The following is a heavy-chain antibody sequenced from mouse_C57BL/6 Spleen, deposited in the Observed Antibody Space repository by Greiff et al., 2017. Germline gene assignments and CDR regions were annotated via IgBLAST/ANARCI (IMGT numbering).Heavy chain of an antibody. Sequence: VQLQQSGTELVKPGASVKLSCKASGYTFTSYWMHWVKQRPGQGLEWIGNINPSNGGTNYNEKFKSKATLTVDKSSSTAYMQLSSLTSEDSAVYYCASWYYGSSYEYYFDYWGQGTTLTVSS. J-gene: IGHJ2*01. CDR3: ASWYYGSSYEYYFDY. CDR1: GYTFTSYW. CDR2: INPSNGGT. D-gene: IGHD1-1*01. V-gene: IGHV1-53*01.